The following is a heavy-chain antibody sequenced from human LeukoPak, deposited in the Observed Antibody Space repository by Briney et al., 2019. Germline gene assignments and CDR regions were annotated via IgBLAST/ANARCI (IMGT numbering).Heavy chain of an antibody. J-gene: IGHJ5*02. CDR1: GSTFSSYA. V-gene: IGHV1-69*13. Sequence: ASVKVSCKASGSTFSSYAISWVRQAPGQGLEWMGGIIPIFGTANYAQKFQGRVTITADESTSTAYMELSSLRSEDTAVYYCATLGGANTLWNWFDPWGQGTLVTVSS. D-gene: IGHD1-26*01. CDR3: ATLGGANTLWNWFDP. CDR2: IIPIFGTA.